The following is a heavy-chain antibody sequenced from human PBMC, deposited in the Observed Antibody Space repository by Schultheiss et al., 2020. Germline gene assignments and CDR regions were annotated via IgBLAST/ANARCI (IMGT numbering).Heavy chain of an antibody. CDR2: IYYSGST. D-gene: IGHD2-2*01. V-gene: IGHV4-31*03. J-gene: IGHJ4*02. CDR3: ARDSLYCSSTSCCDY. CDR1: GGSISSGGYY. Sequence: SETLSLTCTVSGGSISSGGYYWSWIRQHPGKGLEWIGYIYYSGSTYYNPSLKSRVTISVDTSKNQFSLKLSSVTAADTAVYYCARDSLYCSSTSCCDYWGQGTLVTVSS.